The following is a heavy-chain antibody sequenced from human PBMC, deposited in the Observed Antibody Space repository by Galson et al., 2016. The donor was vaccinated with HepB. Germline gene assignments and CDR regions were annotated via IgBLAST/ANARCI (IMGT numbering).Heavy chain of an antibody. CDR1: GGSISRSNC. Sequence: SETLSLTCAVSGGSISRSNCWSWVRQSPEKGLEWIGEICHSWSTNYNPSLQSRATISMDKSNNQFSLRLNSLTAADTAVYYCARAPLNFYASSGYLSGRPDAFVMWGQGTLVAVSS. CDR3: ARAPLNFYASSGYLSGRPDAFVM. CDR2: ICHSWST. D-gene: IGHD3-22*01. J-gene: IGHJ3*02. V-gene: IGHV4-4*02.